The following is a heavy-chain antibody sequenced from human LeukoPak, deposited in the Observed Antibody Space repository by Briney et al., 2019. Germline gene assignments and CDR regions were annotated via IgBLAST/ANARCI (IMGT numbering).Heavy chain of an antibody. Sequence: ASVKASCKASGGTFSSYAISWVGQAPGQGLEWMGGIIPIFGTANYAQKFQGRVTITADGSTSTAYMELSSLRSEDTAVYYCARAHSTNDAFDIWGQGTMVTVSS. V-gene: IGHV1-69*13. CDR2: IIPIFGTA. CDR1: GGTFSSYA. CDR3: ARAHSTNDAFDI. J-gene: IGHJ3*02.